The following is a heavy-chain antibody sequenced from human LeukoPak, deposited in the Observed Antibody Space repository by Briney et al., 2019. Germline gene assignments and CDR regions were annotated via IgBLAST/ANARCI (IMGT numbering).Heavy chain of an antibody. CDR1: GFTFSSYS. CDR3: ARDSYSYGYSDAFDI. CDR2: ISISSTM. V-gene: IGHV3-48*01. Sequence: PGGSLRLSCAASGFTFSSYSMNWVRQAPGKGLEWVSYISISSTMNYADSVKGRFTISRDNAKNSLYLQMNSLRAEDTALYYCARDSYSYGYSDAFDIWGQGTMVTVSS. J-gene: IGHJ3*02. D-gene: IGHD5-18*01.